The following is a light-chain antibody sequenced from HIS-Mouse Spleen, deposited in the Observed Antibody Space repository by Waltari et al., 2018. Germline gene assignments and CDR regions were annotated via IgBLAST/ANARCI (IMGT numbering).Light chain of an antibody. J-gene: IGLJ3*02. CDR1: SSNLGSTT. Sequence: QSVLTQPPSASGTPGQRATSPCSGSSSNLGSTTLNRYQQPPGTAPKLLIYSNNQRPSGVPDRFSGSKSGTSASLAISGLQSEDEADYYCAAWDDSLNGWVFGGGTKLTVL. CDR3: AAWDDSLNGWV. V-gene: IGLV1-44*01. CDR2: SNN.